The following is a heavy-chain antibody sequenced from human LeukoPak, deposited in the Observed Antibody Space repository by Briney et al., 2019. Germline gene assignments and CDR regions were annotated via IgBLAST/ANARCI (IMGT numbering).Heavy chain of an antibody. CDR2: INHSGST. V-gene: IGHV4-34*01. Sequence: SETPSLTCAVYGGSFSGYYWSWIRQPPGKGLEWIGEINHSGSTNYNPSLKSRVTISVDTSKNQFSLKLSSVTAADTAVYYCARDPYGDYAGFDYWGQGTLVTVSS. CDR3: ARDPYGDYAGFDY. CDR1: GGSFSGYY. J-gene: IGHJ4*02. D-gene: IGHD4-17*01.